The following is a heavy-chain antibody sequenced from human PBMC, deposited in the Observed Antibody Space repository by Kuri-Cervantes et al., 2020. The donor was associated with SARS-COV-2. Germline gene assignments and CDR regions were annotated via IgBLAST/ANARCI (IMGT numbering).Heavy chain of an antibody. CDR2: IYYSGST. V-gene: IGHV4-30-4*08. CDR1: GGSISSGDYY. D-gene: IGHD3-3*01. Sequence: SETLSLTCTVSGGSISSGDYYWSWIRQPPGKGLEWIGYIYYSGSTYYNPSLKSRVTISVDTSKNQFSLKLSSVTAADTAVYYCARGGTLRTYYDFWSGPNHLLANWFDPWGQGTLVTVSS. J-gene: IGHJ5*02. CDR3: ARGGTLRTYYDFWSGPNHLLANWFDP.